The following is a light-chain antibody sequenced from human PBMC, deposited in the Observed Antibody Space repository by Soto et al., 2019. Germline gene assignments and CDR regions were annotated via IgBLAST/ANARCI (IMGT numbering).Light chain of an antibody. CDR2: GSS. V-gene: IGKV3-20*01. CDR1: QSVSSSY. J-gene: IGKJ1*01. Sequence: EIVLTQSPGTLSLSPGERATLSCRASQSVSSSYLAWYQQRTGQAPRLLIYGSSSRATGIPDRFSGSGSGTDFTLTISRLEPEDSAVYYCQQDGRSPQTFGQGTKVEIK. CDR3: QQDGRSPQT.